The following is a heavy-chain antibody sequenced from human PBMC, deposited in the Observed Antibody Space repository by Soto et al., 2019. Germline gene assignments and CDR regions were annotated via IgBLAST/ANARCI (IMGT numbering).Heavy chain of an antibody. J-gene: IGHJ4*02. CDR1: GFTFSSYA. Sequence: HPGGSLRLSFAASGFTFSSYAMSWVRQAPGKGLEWVSAISGSGGSTYYADSVKGRFTISRDNSKNTLYLQMNSLRAEDTAVYYCANAGSYSSLWYFDYWGQGTLVTVSS. D-gene: IGHD1-26*01. CDR2: ISGSGGST. CDR3: ANAGSYSSLWYFDY. V-gene: IGHV3-23*01.